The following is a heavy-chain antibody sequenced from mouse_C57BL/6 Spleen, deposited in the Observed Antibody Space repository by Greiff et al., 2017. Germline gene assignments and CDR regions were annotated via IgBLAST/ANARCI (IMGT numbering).Heavy chain of an antibody. J-gene: IGHJ4*01. CDR1: GYTFTDYN. Sequence: EVQLQESGPELVKPGASVKIPCKASGYTFTDYNMDWVKQSHGKSLDWSGDINPNNGGTIYNQKFKGKATLTVDKSSSTAYMELRSLTSEDTAVYYGARHYGSSYGYAMDYWGQGTSVTVSS. V-gene: IGHV1-18*01. D-gene: IGHD1-1*01. CDR3: ARHYGSSYGYAMDY. CDR2: INPNNGGT.